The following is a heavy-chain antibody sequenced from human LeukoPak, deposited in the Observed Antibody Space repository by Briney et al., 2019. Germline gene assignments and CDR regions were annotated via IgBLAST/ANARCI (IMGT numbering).Heavy chain of an antibody. J-gene: IGHJ5*02. CDR3: ARGGIDIVTVPVSNWFDP. CDR1: GYTFINYG. D-gene: IGHD2/OR15-2a*01. V-gene: IGHV1-18*01. CDR2: SSPYNGKT. Sequence: ASVKVSCKASGYTFINYGIAWVRQAPGQGLEWMGWSSPYNGKTNYAQKLQGRVTMTTDTSTNTAYMELRSLRSDDTAVYYCARGGIDIVTVPVSNWFDPWGQGTLVTVSS.